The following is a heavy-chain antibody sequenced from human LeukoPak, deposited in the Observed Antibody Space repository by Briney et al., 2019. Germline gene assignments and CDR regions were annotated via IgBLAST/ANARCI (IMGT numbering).Heavy chain of an antibody. CDR2: IYSGGST. V-gene: IGHV3-66*01. D-gene: IGHD4-17*01. J-gene: IGHJ3*01. Sequence: PGGSLRLSCAASGFTVSSNYMSWVRQAPGKGLEWVTVIYSGGSTYYEDSVKGRFTISRDNSKNTLYLQMNRLRAEDTAVYYCARDPPDYGDYGWVWGQGTMVTVSS. CDR1: GFTVSSNY. CDR3: ARDPPDYGDYGWV.